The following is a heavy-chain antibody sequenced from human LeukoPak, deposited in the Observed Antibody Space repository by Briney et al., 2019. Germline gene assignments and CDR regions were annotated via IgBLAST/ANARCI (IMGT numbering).Heavy chain of an antibody. CDR2: ISMDGIQE. CDR1: GFRFNNYG. J-gene: IGHJ3*01. Sequence: GGSLRLSCAASGFRFNNYGMHWVRQPPGTGLEWVAVISMDGIQEYYADSVKGRFSISRDNSKNTLYLQMNSLRSEDTAVYYCAREVYSYALDALDLWGQGTMVTVSS. CDR3: AREVYSYALDALDL. V-gene: IGHV3-30*04. D-gene: IGHD5-18*01.